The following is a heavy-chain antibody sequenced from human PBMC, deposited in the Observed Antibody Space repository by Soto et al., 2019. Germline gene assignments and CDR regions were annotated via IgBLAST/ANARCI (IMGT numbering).Heavy chain of an antibody. D-gene: IGHD3-22*01. CDR2: IIPIFGPA. J-gene: IGHJ4*02. CDR1: GGTFSSYA. Sequence: QVQLVQSGAEVKKPGSSVKVSCKASGGTFSSYAISWVRQAPGQGLEWMGGIIPIFGPANYAQKFQGRVTITADESTSTAYMELSSLRSEDTAVYYCARSGTYDSSGYYPLYYFEYWGQGTLVTVAS. V-gene: IGHV1-69*01. CDR3: ARSGTYDSSGYYPLYYFEY.